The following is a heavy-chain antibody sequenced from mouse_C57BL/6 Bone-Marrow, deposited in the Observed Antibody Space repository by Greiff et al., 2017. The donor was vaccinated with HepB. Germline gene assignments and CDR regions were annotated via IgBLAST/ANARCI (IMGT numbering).Heavy chain of an antibody. CDR3: ARSYYDYDWAWFAY. CDR1: GYTFTSYW. CDR2: IDPNSGGT. J-gene: IGHJ3*01. Sequence: QVQLQQSGAELVKPGASVKLSCKASGYTFTSYWMHWVKQRPGRGLEWIGRIDPNSGGTKYNEKFKSKATLTVDKPSSTAYLQLRSLTSEDSAVYYCARSYYDYDWAWFAYWGQGTLVTVSA. D-gene: IGHD2-4*01. V-gene: IGHV1-72*01.